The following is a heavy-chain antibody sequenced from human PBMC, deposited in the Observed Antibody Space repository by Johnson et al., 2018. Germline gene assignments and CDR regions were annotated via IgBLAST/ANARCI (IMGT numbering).Heavy chain of an antibody. CDR2: ISYDGSNK. CDR3: ANGTPYDSSGKDYYYYYYMDV. D-gene: IGHD3-22*01. J-gene: IGHJ6*03. CDR1: GFTFSSYG. Sequence: QVQLVESGGGVVQXGRSXRLXCAASGFTFSSYGMHWVRQAPGKGLEWVAVISYDGSNKYYADSVKGRFTISSDTTKNTLYLQMNSLRAEDTAVYYCANGTPYDSSGKDYYYYYYMDVWGKGTTVTVSS. V-gene: IGHV3-30*18.